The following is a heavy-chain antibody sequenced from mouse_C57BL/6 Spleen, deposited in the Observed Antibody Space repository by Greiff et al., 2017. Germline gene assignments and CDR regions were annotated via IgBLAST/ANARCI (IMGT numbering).Heavy chain of an antibody. CDR3: ARHITAGVAKEEAWFAY. Sequence: VQLQQSGAELARPGASVKLSCKASGYTFTSYGISWVKQRPGQGLEWIGEIYPRSGNTYYNEKFKGKATLTADKSSSTAYMELRRLTSEDSAVYFCARHITAGVAKEEAWFAYWGQGTLVTVSA. D-gene: IGHD1-1*01. CDR1: GYTFTSYG. CDR2: IYPRSGNT. J-gene: IGHJ3*01. V-gene: IGHV1-81*01.